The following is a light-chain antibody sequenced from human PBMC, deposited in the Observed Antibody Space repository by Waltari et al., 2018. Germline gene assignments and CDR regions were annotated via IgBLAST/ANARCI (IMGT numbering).Light chain of an antibody. CDR3: QNHERLPAT. CDR2: GAS. V-gene: IGKV3-20*01. Sequence: EIVLTQSPGTLSLSQGERATLSCRASQSIGRYLAWYQQKPDPAPMLLIYGASSRATGIPDRFSGSGSGTDFSLTISRLEPEDFAVYYCQNHERLPATFGQGTKVEIK. CDR1: QSIGRY. J-gene: IGKJ1*01.